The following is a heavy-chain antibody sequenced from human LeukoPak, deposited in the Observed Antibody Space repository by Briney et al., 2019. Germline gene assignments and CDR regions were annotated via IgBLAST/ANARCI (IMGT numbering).Heavy chain of an antibody. CDR3: ARDISGTGGFDP. CDR1: GFTFSSYA. V-gene: IGHV3-23*01. D-gene: IGHD1-20*01. J-gene: IGHJ5*02. CDR2: ISGSGGST. Sequence: GGSLRLSCAASGFTFSSYAMSWVRQAPGKGLEWVSAISGSGGSTYYADSVKGRFTISRDNSKNTVYLQMNSLRAEDTAVYYCARDISGTGGFDPRGQGTLVTVSS.